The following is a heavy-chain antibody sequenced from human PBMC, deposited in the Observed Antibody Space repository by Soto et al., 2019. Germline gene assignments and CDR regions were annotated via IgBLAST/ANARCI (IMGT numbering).Heavy chain of an antibody. CDR3: ARHDVVVVPAAILDAFDI. CDR1: GGSISSSSYY. D-gene: IGHD2-2*01. Sequence: SETLSLTCTVSGGSISSSSYYWGWIRQPPGKGLEWIGSIYYSGSTYYNPSLKSRVTISVDTSKNQFSLKLSSVTAADTAVYYCARHDVVVVPAAILDAFDIWGQGTMVTVSS. CDR2: IYYSGST. V-gene: IGHV4-39*01. J-gene: IGHJ3*02.